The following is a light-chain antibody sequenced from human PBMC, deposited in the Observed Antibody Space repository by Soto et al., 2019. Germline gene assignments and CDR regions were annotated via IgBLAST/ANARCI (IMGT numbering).Light chain of an antibody. CDR3: SSYTSSSTL. CDR1: SSDVGGYNY. CDR2: AVT. Sequence: QSALTQPASVSGSPGQSITISCTGTSSDVGGYNYVSWYQQHPGKAPKLMIYAVTDRPSGVSSRFSGSKSGNTASLTISGLQAEDEPDYYCSSYTSSSTLFATGTKLTVL. V-gene: IGLV2-14*01. J-gene: IGLJ1*01.